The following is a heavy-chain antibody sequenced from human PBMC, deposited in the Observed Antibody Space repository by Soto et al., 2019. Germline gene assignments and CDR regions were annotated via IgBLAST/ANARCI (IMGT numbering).Heavy chain of an antibody. Sequence: GGSLRLSCAASGFTFSTYAMSWVRQAPGKGLEWVSTISGGGGSTYYADSVKGRFTISRDNSKNTLYLQMNSLRAEDTAVYYCAKGVLAGGVGYFDYWGPGTLVTVSS. J-gene: IGHJ4*02. CDR1: GFTFSTYA. CDR3: AKGVLAGGVGYFDY. V-gene: IGHV3-23*01. D-gene: IGHD1-26*01. CDR2: ISGGGGST.